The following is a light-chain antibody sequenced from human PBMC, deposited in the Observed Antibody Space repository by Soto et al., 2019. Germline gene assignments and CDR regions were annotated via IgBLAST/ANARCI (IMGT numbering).Light chain of an antibody. CDR3: QHYGTTPWT. CDR1: QSVCSRC. Sequence: ETVLTQSPGTLSLSPGEMVTLSCRASQSVCSRCLAWYQQKPGQSPRLLIYGASNRATGIPDRFSGSGSGTDFTLTISRLEPEDFAVYYCQHYGTTPWTFGQGTKVGIK. J-gene: IGKJ1*01. CDR2: GAS. V-gene: IGKV3-20*01.